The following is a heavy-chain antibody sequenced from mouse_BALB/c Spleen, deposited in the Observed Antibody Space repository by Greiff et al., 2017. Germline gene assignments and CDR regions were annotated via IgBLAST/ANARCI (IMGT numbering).Heavy chain of an antibody. V-gene: IGHV2-6-7*01. CDR1: GFSLTGYG. J-gene: IGHJ4*01. CDR3: ARAYYFGSSYVGYAMDY. D-gene: IGHD1-1*01. Sequence: VQLVESGPGLVAPSQSLSITCTVSGFSLTGYGVNWVRQPPGKGLEWLGMIWGDGSTDYNSALKSRLSISKDNSKSQVFLKMNSLQTDDTARYYCARAYYFGSSYVGYAMDYWGQGTSVTVSS. CDR2: IWGDGST.